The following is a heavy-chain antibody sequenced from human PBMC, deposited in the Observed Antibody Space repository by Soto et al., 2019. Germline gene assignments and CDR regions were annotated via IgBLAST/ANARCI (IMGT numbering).Heavy chain of an antibody. V-gene: IGHV1-46*01. J-gene: IGHJ6*02. CDR2: IYPRGGTT. Sequence: ASVKVSCKASGYNFTSHYMHWVRQAPGQGLESMGIIYPRGGTTIYAQKFQGRVTMTRDTSTHTFYMELSSLRSEDAAMYYCARVGYSSTGTTFHYHGLDVWGQGTTVTVSS. CDR1: GYNFTSHY. CDR3: ARVGYSSTGTTFHYHGLDV. D-gene: IGHD3-22*01.